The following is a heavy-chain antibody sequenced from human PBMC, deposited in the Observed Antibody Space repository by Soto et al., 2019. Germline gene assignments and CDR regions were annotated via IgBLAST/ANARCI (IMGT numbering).Heavy chain of an antibody. V-gene: IGHV5-10-1*01. Sequence: GESLKISCKGSGYSFTSYWISWVRQLPGKGLEWMGRIDPSDSYTNYSPSFQGHVTISADKSISTAYLQWSSLKASDTAMYYCARLRTLNGYYRNYYYYYGMDVWGQGTKVTVSS. CDR3: ARLRTLNGYYRNYYYYYGMDV. J-gene: IGHJ6*02. CDR2: IDPSDSYT. CDR1: GYSFTSYW. D-gene: IGHD3-9*01.